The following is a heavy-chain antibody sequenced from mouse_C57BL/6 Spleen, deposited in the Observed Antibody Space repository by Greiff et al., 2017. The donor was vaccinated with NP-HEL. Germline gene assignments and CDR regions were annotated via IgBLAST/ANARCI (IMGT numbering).Heavy chain of an antibody. CDR3: ARRGYDYDGFAY. V-gene: IGHV3-6*01. CDR2: ISYDGSN. CDR1: GYSITSGYY. D-gene: IGHD2-4*01. J-gene: IGHJ3*01. Sequence: VQLKQSGPGLVKPSQSLSLTCSVTGYSITSGYYWNWIRQFPGNKLEWMSYISYDGSNNYNPSLKNRISITRDTSKNQFFLKLNSVTTEDTATYYCARRGYDYDGFAYWGQGTLVTVSA.